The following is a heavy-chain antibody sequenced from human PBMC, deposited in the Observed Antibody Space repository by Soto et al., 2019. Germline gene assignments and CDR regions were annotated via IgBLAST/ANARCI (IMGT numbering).Heavy chain of an antibody. V-gene: IGHV1-69*02. J-gene: IGHJ3*02. Sequence: GASVKVSCKASGGTFSSYTISWVRQAPGQGLEWMGRIIPILGIANYAQKFQGRVTITADKSTSTAYMELSSLRSEDTAVYYCARGRYCGGDCYLDAFDIWGQGTMVTVSS. CDR3: ARGRYCGGDCYLDAFDI. D-gene: IGHD2-21*01. CDR2: IIPILGIA. CDR1: GGTFSSYT.